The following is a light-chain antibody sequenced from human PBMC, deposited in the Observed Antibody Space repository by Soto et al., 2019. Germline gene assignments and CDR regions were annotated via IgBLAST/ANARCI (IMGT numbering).Light chain of an antibody. V-gene: IGKV1-39*01. CDR3: QQSYSTLALT. J-gene: IGKJ4*01. CDR2: AAS. CDR1: QSISSY. Sequence: DIQMTQSPSSLSASVGDRVTITCRASQSISSYLNWYQQKPRKAPKLLIYAASSLQSGVPSRFSGSGSGTDFTLTISSLQREDFATYYCQQSYSTLALTFGGGTKVEIK.